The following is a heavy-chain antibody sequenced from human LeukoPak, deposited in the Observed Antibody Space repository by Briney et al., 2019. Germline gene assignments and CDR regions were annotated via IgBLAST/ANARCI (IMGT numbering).Heavy chain of an antibody. J-gene: IGHJ5*02. D-gene: IGHD2-15*01. V-gene: IGHV4-34*01. CDR3: ARDRVTGYCTGGSCYRFDP. CDR1: GESFSGYY. Sequence: PSETLSLTCAVYGESFSGYYWSWLRQPPGKGLEWVGEINHSGSTNYNPSLKRRVTISVETSKNQFSLKLSSVTAADTAVYYCARDRVTGYCTGGSCYRFDPWGQGTLVTVSS. CDR2: INHSGST.